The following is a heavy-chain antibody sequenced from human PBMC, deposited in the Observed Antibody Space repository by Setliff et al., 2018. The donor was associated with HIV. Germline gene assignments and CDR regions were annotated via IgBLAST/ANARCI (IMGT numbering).Heavy chain of an antibody. CDR1: GFTFSNSW. Sequence: PGGSLRLSCAASGFTFSNSWMTWVRQAPGKGLEWIGRIKSESDGGTTDYAAPKKGRFTISRDDSKNTLYLQMNSLKTEDTAVYYCTTGIRNWGQGTLVTVSS. CDR2: IKSESDGGTT. V-gene: IGHV3-15*01. CDR3: TTGIRN. J-gene: IGHJ4*02. D-gene: IGHD2-15*01.